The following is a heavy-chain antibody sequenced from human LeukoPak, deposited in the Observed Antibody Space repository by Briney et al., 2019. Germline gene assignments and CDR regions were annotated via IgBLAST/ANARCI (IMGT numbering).Heavy chain of an antibody. CDR1: GGSISSNNW. CDR3: ARGATAWVHFDS. Sequence: SETLSLTCTVSGGSISSNNWWSWVRQSPGKGLEWIGEIFHGGSTNYSPSLRSRVTMSVDRSKNQFSLRLSSVTAADTAVYFCARGATAWVHFDSWGKGNLVTVSS. J-gene: IGHJ4*02. D-gene: IGHD1-26*01. V-gene: IGHV4-4*02. CDR2: IFHGGST.